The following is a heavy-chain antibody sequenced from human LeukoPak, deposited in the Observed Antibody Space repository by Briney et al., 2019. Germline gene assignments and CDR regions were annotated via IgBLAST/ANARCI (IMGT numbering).Heavy chain of an antibody. CDR1: GFTFSSNG. Sequence: QSGGSLRLSCVASGFTFSSNGMHWVRQAPGKGLEWVTFIQYDGGKKYYADSVKGRFTISRDNSKNTLYLEMNSLRAEDTAVYYCAKDIGSYYDYWGQGILVTVSS. CDR3: AKDIGSYYDY. CDR2: IQYDGGKK. V-gene: IGHV3-30*02. J-gene: IGHJ4*02. D-gene: IGHD3-10*01.